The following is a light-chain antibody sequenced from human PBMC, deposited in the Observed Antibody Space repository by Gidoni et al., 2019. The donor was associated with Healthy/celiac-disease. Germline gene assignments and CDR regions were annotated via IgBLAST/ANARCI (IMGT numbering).Light chain of an antibody. CDR3: QQYYSTPF. J-gene: IGKJ4*01. V-gene: IGKV4-1*01. Sequence: DIVMTQSPDSLAVSLGERATINCKSSQSVLYSSNNKNYLAWYQQKPGQPPKLLIYWASTRESGVPDRFSGSGSGTDFTLTISSLQAEDVAVYYGQQYYSTPFFGGGTKVEIK. CDR1: QSVLYSSNNKNY. CDR2: WAS.